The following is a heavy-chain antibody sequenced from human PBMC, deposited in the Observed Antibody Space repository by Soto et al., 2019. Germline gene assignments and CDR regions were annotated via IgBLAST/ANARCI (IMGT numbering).Heavy chain of an antibody. CDR3: AREAFMVRGVLDY. CDR1: VLTVSDYY. V-gene: IGHV3-11*01. D-gene: IGHD3-10*01. Sequence: PGGSLRLAGAAPVLTVSDYYMSWIRQAPGKGLEWVSYISSIGSTIYYADAVKGRFTISRDNAKNSLYLQMNSLRAEDTAVYYCAREAFMVRGVLDYWGQGTLVTVSS. J-gene: IGHJ4*02. CDR2: ISSIGSTI.